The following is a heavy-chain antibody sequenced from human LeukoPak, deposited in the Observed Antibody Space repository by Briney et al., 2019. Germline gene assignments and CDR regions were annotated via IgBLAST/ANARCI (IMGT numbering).Heavy chain of an antibody. V-gene: IGHV4-61*01. CDR2: IYYSGST. J-gene: IGHJ5*02. CDR3: ARVVAGRRFDP. CDR1: GGSISSSSYF. D-gene: IGHD6-19*01. Sequence: NPSETLSLTRTVSGGSISSSSYFWSWIRQPPGKGLEWIGYIYYSGSTNYNPSLKSRVTISVDTSKSQFSLKVNSVTAADTAVYYCARVVAGRRFDPWGQGTLVTVSS.